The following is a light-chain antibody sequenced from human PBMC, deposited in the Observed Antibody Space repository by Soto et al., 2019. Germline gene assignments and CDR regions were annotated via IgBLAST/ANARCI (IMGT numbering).Light chain of an antibody. V-gene: IGLV1-44*01. CDR3: AAWGGRLDVVL. Sequence: QSVLTQPPSASGTPGQRVTISCSGSSSKIGTNTVNWYQQFPGSAPQLLLYNTNQRPSGVPGRFSGSKSGISAALAISGLQSEDEADYYCAAWGGRLDVVLFGGGTKVTVL. J-gene: IGLJ2*01. CDR2: NTN. CDR1: SSKIGTNT.